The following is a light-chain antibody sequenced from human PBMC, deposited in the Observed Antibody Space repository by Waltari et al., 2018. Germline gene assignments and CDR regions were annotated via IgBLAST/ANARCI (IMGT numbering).Light chain of an antibody. CDR3: NSRDTSTNRWV. CDR1: SLRNHY. J-gene: IGLJ3*02. Sequence: SSELTQDPAVSVALGQTVRITCQGDSLRNHYVSWYQQKQGQAPLRVMYGHNNRPSGIPDRFSGSSSGNTASLTITGDQAEDEADYYCNSRDTSTNRWVFGGGTKLTVL. CDR2: GHN. V-gene: IGLV3-19*01.